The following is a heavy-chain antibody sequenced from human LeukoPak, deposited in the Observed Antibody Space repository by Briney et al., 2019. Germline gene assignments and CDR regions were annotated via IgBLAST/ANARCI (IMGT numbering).Heavy chain of an antibody. Sequence: ASVKVSCKASGGTFSSYAISWVRQAPGQGLEWMGRIIPILGIANYAQKFQGRVTITADKSTGTAYMELSSLRSEDTAVYYCARDPTRAHDYGDYVNAFDIWGQGTMVTVSS. V-gene: IGHV1-69*04. CDR2: IIPILGIA. D-gene: IGHD4-17*01. J-gene: IGHJ3*02. CDR1: GGTFSSYA. CDR3: ARDPTRAHDYGDYVNAFDI.